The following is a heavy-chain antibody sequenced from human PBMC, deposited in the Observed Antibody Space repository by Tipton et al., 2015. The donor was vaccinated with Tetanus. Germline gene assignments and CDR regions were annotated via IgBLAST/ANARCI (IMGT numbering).Heavy chain of an antibody. CDR1: GGFISSYNYY. CDR3: VRDRGLTTSGGIGMDV. V-gene: IGHV4-61*01. Sequence: GLVKPSETLSLTCTVSGGFISSYNYYWSWIRQPPGKGLEWIGYIYYTGNTNYNPSLKSRVTISVDTSKSQFSLKLTSVTAADTAVYYCVRDRGLTTSGGIGMDVWGQGTTVTVSS. CDR2: IYYTGNT. D-gene: IGHD4-17*01. J-gene: IGHJ6*02.